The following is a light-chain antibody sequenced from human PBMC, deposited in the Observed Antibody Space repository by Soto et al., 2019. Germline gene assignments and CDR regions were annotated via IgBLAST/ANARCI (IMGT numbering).Light chain of an antibody. CDR2: DAS. CDR1: QSVSSY. CDR3: QQRSNWPRA. Sequence: EIVLTQSLATLSLSPGERANLSCRASQSVSSYLAWYQQKPGQAPRLLIYDASNRATGIPARFSGSGSGTDLTLTISSLEPEDFAVYYGQQRSNWPRAFGQGTKVEIK. V-gene: IGKV3-11*01. J-gene: IGKJ1*01.